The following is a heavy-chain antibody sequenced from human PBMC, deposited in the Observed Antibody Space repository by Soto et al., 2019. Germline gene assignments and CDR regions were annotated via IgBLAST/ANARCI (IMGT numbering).Heavy chain of an antibody. V-gene: IGHV4-31*03. CDR2: IYYSGST. Sequence: SETLSLTCTVSGGSISSGGYYWSWIRQHPGKGLEWIGYIYYSGSTYYNPSLKSRVTISVDTSKNQFSLKLSSVTAADTAVYYCARDVHRYSSSWYRGNWFDPWGQGALVTVSS. J-gene: IGHJ5*02. CDR1: GGSISSGGYY. D-gene: IGHD6-13*01. CDR3: ARDVHRYSSSWYRGNWFDP.